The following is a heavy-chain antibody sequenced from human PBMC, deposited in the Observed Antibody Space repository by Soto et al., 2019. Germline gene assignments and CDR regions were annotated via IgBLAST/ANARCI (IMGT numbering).Heavy chain of an antibody. J-gene: IGHJ4*02. CDR2: IVVGSGNT. V-gene: IGHV1-58*01. Sequence: SVKVSCKASGFTFTSSAVQWVRQARGQRLEWIGWIVVGSGNTNYAQKFQERVTITRDMSTSTAYMELSSLKASDSAMYYCARLTLAQDSSGYHIFDYWGLGTLVTVSS. D-gene: IGHD3-22*01. CDR1: GFTFTSSA. CDR3: ARLTLAQDSSGYHIFDY.